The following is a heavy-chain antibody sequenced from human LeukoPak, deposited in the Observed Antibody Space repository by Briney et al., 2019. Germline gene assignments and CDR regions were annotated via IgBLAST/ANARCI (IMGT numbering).Heavy chain of an antibody. CDR3: VTSRYSGHDLGY. J-gene: IGHJ4*02. Sequence: ASVTVSCKTPQYLFANYYIHWVRQAPGHGLEWLERINPDGHGSSYARKILGRVIMTTDTSINTAYMELSILTSDDTAVYFCVTSRYSGHDLGYWGQGTLVTGAS. CDR1: QYLFANYY. V-gene: IGHV1-2*02. CDR2: INPDGHGS. D-gene: IGHD5-12*01.